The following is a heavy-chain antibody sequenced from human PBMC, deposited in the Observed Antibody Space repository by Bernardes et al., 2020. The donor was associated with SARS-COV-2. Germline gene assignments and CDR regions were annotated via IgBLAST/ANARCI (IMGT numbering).Heavy chain of an antibody. CDR2: IYPGDSDT. J-gene: IGHJ2*01. CDR3: ARDLSHLVRRGFDL. Sequence: GESLKISCKGSGYSFTSYWIGWVRQMPGKGLEWMGIIYPGDSDTRYSSSFEGQVTISADKSVNTAYLQWSSLKASDTAIYYCARDLSHLVRRGFDLWGRGTLVTVSS. D-gene: IGHD3-10*01. V-gene: IGHV5-51*01. CDR1: GYSFTSYW.